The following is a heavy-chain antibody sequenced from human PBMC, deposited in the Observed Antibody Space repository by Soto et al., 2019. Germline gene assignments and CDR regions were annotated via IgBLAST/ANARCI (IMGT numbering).Heavy chain of an antibody. CDR3: ARGRYGAFDI. CDR2: TYYRSKWYN. V-gene: IGHV6-1*01. D-gene: IGHD1-20*01. Sequence: SQTLSLTCDISGDSVSSNSAAWNWIRQSPSRGLEWLGRTYYRSKWYNEYTTSVKSRIIINPDTSKNQFSLQLNSVTPEDTAVYFCARGRYGAFDIWCQGTMVTVSS. J-gene: IGHJ3*02. CDR1: GDSVSSNSAA.